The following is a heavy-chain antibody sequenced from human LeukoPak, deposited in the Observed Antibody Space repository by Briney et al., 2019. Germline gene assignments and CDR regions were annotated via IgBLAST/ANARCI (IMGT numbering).Heavy chain of an antibody. D-gene: IGHD3-22*01. CDR2: IYYSGST. J-gene: IGHJ4*02. Sequence: SETLSLTCAVSGGSISSYYWSWIRQPPGKGLEWIGYIYYSGSTNYNPSLKSRVTISVDTSKNQFSLKLSSVTAADTAVYYCATDYYDSSGYYFDYWGQGTLVTVSS. V-gene: IGHV4-59*08. CDR3: ATDYYDSSGYYFDY. CDR1: GGSISSYY.